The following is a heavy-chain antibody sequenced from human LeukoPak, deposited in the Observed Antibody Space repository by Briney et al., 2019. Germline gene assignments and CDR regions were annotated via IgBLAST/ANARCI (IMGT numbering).Heavy chain of an antibody. CDR3: ASHTNANYRYYFDY. V-gene: IGHV4-59*08. CDR1: GGSISGYY. D-gene: IGHD5-24*01. Sequence: SETLSLTCTVSGGSISGYYWTWIRQPPGKGLEWIGYIYYSGSTKYNPSLKSRVTLSVDTSKNQFSLKLSSVTAADTAVYYCASHTNANYRYYFDYWGQGTLVTVSS. CDR2: IYYSGST. J-gene: IGHJ4*02.